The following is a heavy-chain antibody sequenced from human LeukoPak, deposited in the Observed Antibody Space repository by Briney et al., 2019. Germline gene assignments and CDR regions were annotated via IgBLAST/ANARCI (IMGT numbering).Heavy chain of an antibody. V-gene: IGHV3-23*01. CDR1: GFTFSTYA. D-gene: IGHD5-18*01. J-gene: IGHJ4*02. Sequence: PGGSLRLSCAASGFTFSTYAMSWVRQAPGKGLEWVSTISGRDGSTYYADSVKGRFTISRDNSKNTLYLQMNSLRAEDTAVYYCVRGIQLWLYDYWGQGTQVTVSS. CDR3: VRGIQLWLYDY. CDR2: ISGRDGST.